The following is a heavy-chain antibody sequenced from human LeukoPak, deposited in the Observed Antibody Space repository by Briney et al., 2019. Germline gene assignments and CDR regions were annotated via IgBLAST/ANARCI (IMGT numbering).Heavy chain of an antibody. J-gene: IGHJ3*02. CDR3: AKYAPRRAFDS. CDR1: GFTVSSNY. D-gene: IGHD2-2*01. CDR2: IYSGGST. V-gene: IGHV3-53*01. Sequence: GGSLRLSCAASGFTVSSNYMSWVRQAPGKGLERGSVIYSGGSTYYADSVKGRFTISRDNSKNTLYLQMNSLRAEDTAVYYCAKYAPRRAFDSWGQGTMVTVSS.